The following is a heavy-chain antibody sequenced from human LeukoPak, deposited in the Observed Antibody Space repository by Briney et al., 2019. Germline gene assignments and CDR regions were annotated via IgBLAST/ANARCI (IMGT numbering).Heavy chain of an antibody. CDR3: ARDTSDTPPYYGSGSFDY. D-gene: IGHD3-10*01. V-gene: IGHV3-33*01. CDR1: GFPFSTSG. J-gene: IGHJ4*02. CDR2: IWYDGNNE. Sequence: QPGGSLRLSCAASGFPFSTSGMHWVRQAPGKGLEWVAMIWYDGNNEYFADSVKGRFTISRDNSKNTLYLQMNSLIAADTAVYYCARDTSDTPPYYGSGSFDYWGQGTLVTVPS.